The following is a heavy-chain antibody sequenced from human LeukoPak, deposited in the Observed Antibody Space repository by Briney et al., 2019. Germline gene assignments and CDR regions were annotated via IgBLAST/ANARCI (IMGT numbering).Heavy chain of an antibody. J-gene: IGHJ4*02. Sequence: SGGSLRLSCAASGFTFDDYAMHWVRQAPGKGLEWVSGISWNSGSIGYADSVKGRFTISRDNAKNSLYLQMNSLRAEDTALYYCAKDISSELLAADYWGQGTLVTVSS. CDR1: GFTFDDYA. CDR3: AKDISSELLAADY. D-gene: IGHD1-26*01. CDR2: ISWNSGSI. V-gene: IGHV3-9*01.